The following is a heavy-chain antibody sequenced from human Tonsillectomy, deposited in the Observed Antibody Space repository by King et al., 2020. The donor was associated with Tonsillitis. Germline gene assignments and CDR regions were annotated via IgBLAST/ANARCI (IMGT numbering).Heavy chain of an antibody. CDR3: ARRGPYYSGYQTNSQYSGMYV. V-gene: IGHV3-9*01. CDR1: GFTFDDYA. Sequence: VQLVQSGGGLVQPGRSLRLSCRTSGFTFDDYAMHWVRQAPGKGLEWVSGINWNSNIMGYADSVKGRFTISRDDAKNSLYLQMNSLRAEDTALYYCARRGPYYSGYQTNSQYSGMYVWGQGTTVTASS. CDR2: INWNSNIM. J-gene: IGHJ6*02. D-gene: IGHD3-10*01.